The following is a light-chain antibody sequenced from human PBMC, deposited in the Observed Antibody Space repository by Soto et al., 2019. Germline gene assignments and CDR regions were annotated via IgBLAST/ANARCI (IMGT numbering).Light chain of an antibody. CDR1: QSVSSN. V-gene: IGKV3-15*01. Sequence: EIVMTQSPATLSLSPGERATLSCRASQSVSSNVAWYQQIPGQTPRLLIYGASTRATGIPVRFSGSGSGTEFTLTISSLQSEDFAVYYYHQYDDGPYTFGQGTKVDIK. CDR3: HQYDDGPYT. CDR2: GAS. J-gene: IGKJ2*01.